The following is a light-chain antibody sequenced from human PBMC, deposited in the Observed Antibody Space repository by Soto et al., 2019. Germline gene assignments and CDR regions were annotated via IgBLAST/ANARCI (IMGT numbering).Light chain of an antibody. CDR2: GAS. CDR1: ESISTW. J-gene: IGKJ1*01. CDR3: QQYSRLWS. Sequence: VATVTITCRASESISTWLAWYQQKPGKAPKLLIYGASSLESGVPPRFSGDGSGTEFTLTISSLQRDDFGIYYCQQYSRLWSFGQGTKVDNK. V-gene: IGKV1-5*03.